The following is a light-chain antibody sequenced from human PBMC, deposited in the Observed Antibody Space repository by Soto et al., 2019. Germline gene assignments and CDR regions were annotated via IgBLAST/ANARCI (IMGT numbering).Light chain of an antibody. CDR3: HHFGSSAWT. Sequence: TLSFSALHRAILKRMASQSVSSSYLAWYQQKHGQAPSLLLYGASSRATGIPDRFCGSGSGTYFTLTIGRLEREDSAVYYCHHFGSSAWTFGRGTKVDIK. J-gene: IGKJ1*01. CDR2: GAS. V-gene: IGKV3-20*01. CDR1: QSVSSSY.